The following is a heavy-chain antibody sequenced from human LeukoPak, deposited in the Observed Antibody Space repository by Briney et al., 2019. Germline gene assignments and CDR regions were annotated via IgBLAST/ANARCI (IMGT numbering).Heavy chain of an antibody. D-gene: IGHD6-19*01. CDR3: ARELIAVAGGHDH. V-gene: IGHV4-39*02. J-gene: IGHJ4*02. CDR1: GGSISSSSYY. CDR2: IYYSGST. Sequence: SETLSLTCTVSGGSISSSSYYWGWIRQPPGKGLEWIGSIYYSGSTYYNPSLKSRVTISVDTSKNQFSLKLSSVTAADTAVYYCARELIAVAGGHDHWGQGTLVTVSS.